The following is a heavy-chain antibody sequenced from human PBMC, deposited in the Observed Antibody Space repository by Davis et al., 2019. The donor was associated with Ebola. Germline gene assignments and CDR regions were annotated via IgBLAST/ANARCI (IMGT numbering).Heavy chain of an antibody. CDR3: ARVPDGYCPSASCLHYFDY. CDR1: GGSISSTSYY. D-gene: IGHD2-2*01. CDR2: IYYSGST. V-gene: IGHV4-39*01. Sequence: PSETLSLTCTVSGGSISSTSYYWGWIRQPPGKGLEWIGSIYYSGSTYYNPSLKSRVSISVDTLKNQFSLKLSSVTAADTAVYYCARVPDGYCPSASCLHYFDYWGQGTLVTVSS. J-gene: IGHJ4*02.